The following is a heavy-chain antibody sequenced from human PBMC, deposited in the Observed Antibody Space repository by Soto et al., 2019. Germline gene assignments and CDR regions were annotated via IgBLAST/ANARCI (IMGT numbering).Heavy chain of an antibody. CDR1: GFTVTDNH. D-gene: IGHD5-18*01. CDR3: ATGGDTAKDGY. J-gene: IGHJ4*02. V-gene: IGHV3-53*01. CDR2: IYYNGNT. Sequence: VQLVESGGGLVQPGGSLRLSCAGSGFTVTDNHMTWVHQAPGRGPEWVSTIYYNGNTFHADSVWGRFTISRDTSKNMLYLQMNSLRAEDTAVYYCATGGDTAKDGYWGQGTLVTVSS.